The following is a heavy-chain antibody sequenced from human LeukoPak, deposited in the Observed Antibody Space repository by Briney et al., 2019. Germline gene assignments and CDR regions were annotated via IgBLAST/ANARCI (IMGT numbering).Heavy chain of an antibody. Sequence: PSETLSLTCTVSGGSISSGNYYYSWIRQPAGKGLEWLGRIYTSGTTDYNPSLKSRVTISVDKSKNQFSLKLSSVTAADTAVYYCAYGSGSYYNTGGFDYWGQGTLVTVSS. CDR1: GGSISSGNYY. J-gene: IGHJ4*02. CDR2: IYTSGTT. CDR3: AYGSGSYYNTGGFDY. V-gene: IGHV4-61*02. D-gene: IGHD3-10*01.